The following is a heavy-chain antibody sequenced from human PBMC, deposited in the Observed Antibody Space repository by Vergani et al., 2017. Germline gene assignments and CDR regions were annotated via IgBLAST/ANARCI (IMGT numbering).Heavy chain of an antibody. D-gene: IGHD1-26*01. CDR1: GYSISSGYY. J-gene: IGHJ3*02. CDR3: ATTNSESYPTNAFDI. Sequence: QVQLQESGPGLVKPSETLSLTCAVSGYSISSGYYWGWIRQPPGKGLEWIGSIYHSGSTYYNPSLKSRVTISVDPSKNQFSLRLSSVTAADTAVYYCATTNSESYPTNAFDIWGQGTMVTVSS. CDR2: IYHSGST. V-gene: IGHV4-38-2*01.